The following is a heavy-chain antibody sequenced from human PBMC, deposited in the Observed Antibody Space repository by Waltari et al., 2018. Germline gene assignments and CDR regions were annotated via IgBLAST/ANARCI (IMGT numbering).Heavy chain of an antibody. J-gene: IGHJ4*02. D-gene: IGHD3-3*01. CDR1: GGSISSGSYY. V-gene: IGHV4-61*02. Sequence: QVQLQESGPGLVKPSQTLSLTCTVSGGSISSGSYYWSWIRQPAGKGLEWIGRIYTSGSTNYNPSLKSRVTISVDTSKNQFSLKLSSVTAADTAVYYCARGGRDTIFGVVIIGPLDYWGQGTLVTVSS. CDR3: ARGGRDTIFGVVIIGPLDY. CDR2: IYTSGST.